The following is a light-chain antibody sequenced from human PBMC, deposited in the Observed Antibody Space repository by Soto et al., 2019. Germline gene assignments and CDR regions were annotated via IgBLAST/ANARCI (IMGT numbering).Light chain of an antibody. CDR3: QQYYNWPLT. J-gene: IGKJ4*01. CDR2: GAS. V-gene: IGKV3-15*01. Sequence: EIVMTQSPATLSVSPGERATLSCRASQSFNSNLAWYQQKPGQAPRLLIYGASTRATGIPGRFSGSGSRTEFTLTISSLQSEDFAVYYCQQYYNWPLTFGGGTRVEIK. CDR1: QSFNSN.